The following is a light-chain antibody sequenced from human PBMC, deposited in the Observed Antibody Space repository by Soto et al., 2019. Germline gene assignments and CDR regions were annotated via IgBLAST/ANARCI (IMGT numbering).Light chain of an antibody. CDR3: QQTFHSPRT. V-gene: IGKV3-20*01. J-gene: IGKJ2*01. CDR1: RSVISNF. Sequence: ELVLTQSPDTLSLSPGETASLSCWASRSVISNFLAWYQQRRGQPPRLLIYDSSKRATGIPARFTGSGSGTAFTLTISRVEPGDSAVYYCQQTFHSPRTFGQGTSLEIK. CDR2: DSS.